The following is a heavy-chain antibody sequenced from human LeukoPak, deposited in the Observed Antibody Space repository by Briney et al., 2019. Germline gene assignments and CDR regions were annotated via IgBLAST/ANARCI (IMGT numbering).Heavy chain of an antibody. V-gene: IGHV4-59*11. CDR1: GCSISSHY. J-gene: IGHJ4*02. CDR2: IYYSGST. D-gene: IGHD4-23*01. CDR3: ARGGKATVVTM. Sequence: SETLSLTCTVSGCSISSHYWSWIRQPPGKGLEWIGYIYYSGSTNYNPSLKSRVTISVDTSKNQFSLKLSSVTAADTAVYYCARGGKATVVTMWGQGILVTVSS.